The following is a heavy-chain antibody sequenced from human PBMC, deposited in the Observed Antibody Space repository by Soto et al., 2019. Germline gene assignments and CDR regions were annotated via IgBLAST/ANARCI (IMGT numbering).Heavy chain of an antibody. D-gene: IGHD2-2*01. CDR1: GGSITSSGYY. CDR2: TSNSGST. V-gene: IGHV4-31*03. Sequence: QVQLQESGPGLVKPSQTLSLTCTVSGGSITSSGYYWSWIRQHPGEGLEWIGFTSNSGSTSYNPSLKGRVTISVSTSSTQFSLNLKSVTAADTAVYYCARGGGSTKVDCWGQGTLVTVSP. CDR3: ARGGGSTKVDC. J-gene: IGHJ4*02.